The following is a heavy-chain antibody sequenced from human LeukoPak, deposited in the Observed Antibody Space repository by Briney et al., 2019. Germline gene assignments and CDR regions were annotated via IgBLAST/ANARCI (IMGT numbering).Heavy chain of an antibody. CDR1: TYIFTSYY. D-gene: IGHD5-24*01. CDR3: AREGDGYKKFDY. J-gene: IGHJ4*02. CDR2: INPTDDST. V-gene: IGHV1-46*01. Sequence: ASVKVSCKASTYIFTSYYIHWVRQAPGQGLEWMGLINPTDDSTSYAQKFQGRVSVTRDTSTSTVYMELSSLRSEDTAVHYCAREGDGYKKFDYWAQGILVTVSS.